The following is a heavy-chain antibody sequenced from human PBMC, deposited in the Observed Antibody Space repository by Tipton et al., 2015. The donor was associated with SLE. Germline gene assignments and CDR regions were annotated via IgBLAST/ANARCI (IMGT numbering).Heavy chain of an antibody. CDR1: GGSISSGTYY. CDR2: IYTSGSA. Sequence: LRLSCTVPGGSISSGTYYWSWIRQPAGKGLEWIGRIYTSGSANYNPSLKSRVTISVDTSKNQFSLKLSPVTAADTAVYYCARSHCSSPSCYSYYYMDVWGKGTTVTVSS. J-gene: IGHJ6*03. CDR3: ARSHCSSPSCYSYYYMDV. D-gene: IGHD2-2*02. V-gene: IGHV4-61*02.